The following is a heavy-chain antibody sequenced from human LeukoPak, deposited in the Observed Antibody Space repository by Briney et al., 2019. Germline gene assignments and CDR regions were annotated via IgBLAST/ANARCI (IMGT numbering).Heavy chain of an antibody. CDR3: AKGTTSSWYGYFDY. Sequence: GGSLRLSCAASGFTFSSYGMSWVRQAPGKGLEWVSAISGSGGSTYYADAVKGRFTISRDNSKNTLYLQMNSLRAEDTAVYYCAKGTTSSWYGYFDYWGQGTLVTVSS. J-gene: IGHJ4*02. D-gene: IGHD6-13*01. V-gene: IGHV3-23*01. CDR1: GFTFSSYG. CDR2: ISGSGGST.